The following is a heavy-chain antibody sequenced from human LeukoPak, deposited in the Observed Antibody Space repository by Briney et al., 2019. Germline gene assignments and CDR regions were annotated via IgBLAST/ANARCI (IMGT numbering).Heavy chain of an antibody. CDR1: GYTFTSYG. CDR3: ARLITMIVVGFDAFDI. Sequence: ASVKVSCKASGYTFTSYGISWVRQAPGQGLEWMGGIIPIFGTANYAQKFQGRVTITADESTSTAYMELSSLRSEDTAVYYCARLITMIVVGFDAFDIWGQGTMVTVSS. V-gene: IGHV1-69*13. J-gene: IGHJ3*02. D-gene: IGHD3-22*01. CDR2: IIPIFGTA.